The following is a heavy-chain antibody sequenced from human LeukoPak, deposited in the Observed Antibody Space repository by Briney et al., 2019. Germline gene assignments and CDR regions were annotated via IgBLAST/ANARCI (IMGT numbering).Heavy chain of an antibody. D-gene: IGHD3-22*01. J-gene: IGHJ4*02. CDR2: IYYSGST. Sequence: PSETLSLTCTVSGGSISSYYWSWIRQPPGKGLEWFGYIYYSGSTNYNPSLKSRVTISVDTSKNQFSLKLSSVTAADTAVYYCARGPYDSSGYSFGYWGQGTLVTVSS. V-gene: IGHV4-59*01. CDR1: GGSISSYY. CDR3: ARGPYDSSGYSFGY.